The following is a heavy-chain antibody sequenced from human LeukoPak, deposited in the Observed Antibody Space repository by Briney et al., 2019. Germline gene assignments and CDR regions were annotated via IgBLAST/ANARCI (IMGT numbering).Heavy chain of an antibody. CDR2: IYYSGST. Sequence: PSETLSLTRTVSGGSISSYYWSWIRQPPGKGLEWIGYIYYSGSTNYNPSLKSRVTISVDTSKNQFSLKLSSVTAADTAVYYCARHIAAGTPGFDYWGQGTLVTVSS. J-gene: IGHJ4*02. CDR1: GGSISSYY. CDR3: ARHIAAGTPGFDY. V-gene: IGHV4-59*01. D-gene: IGHD6-13*01.